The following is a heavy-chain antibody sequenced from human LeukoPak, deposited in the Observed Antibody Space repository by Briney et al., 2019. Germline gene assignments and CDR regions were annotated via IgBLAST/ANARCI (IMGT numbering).Heavy chain of an antibody. V-gene: IGHV4-39*06. CDR1: GGSISSSSYY. J-gene: IGHJ6*03. CDR3: AREDRARGYYDSSGPHYMDV. D-gene: IGHD3-22*01. CDR2: INHSGST. Sequence: SETLSLTCTVSGGSISSSSYYWSWIRQPPGKGLEWIGEINHSGSTNYNPSLKSRVTISVDTSKNQFPLKLSSVTAADTAVYYCAREDRARGYYDSSGPHYMDVWGKGTTVTVSS.